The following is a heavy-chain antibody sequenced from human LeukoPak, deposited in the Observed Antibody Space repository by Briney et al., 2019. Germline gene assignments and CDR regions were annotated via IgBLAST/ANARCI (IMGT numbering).Heavy chain of an antibody. V-gene: IGHV3-23*01. CDR2: ISGSGVST. CDR1: GLTFSNYA. CDR3: AKDDGGSPPDAFDI. D-gene: IGHD1-26*01. J-gene: IGHJ3*02. Sequence: GGSLRLSCAASGLTFSNYAMSWVRQAPGKGLEWVSGISGSGVSTDYADSVKGRFAISRDSSKNTLYLQMNGLRGEDTAVYYCAKDDGGSPPDAFDIWGQGTLVTVSS.